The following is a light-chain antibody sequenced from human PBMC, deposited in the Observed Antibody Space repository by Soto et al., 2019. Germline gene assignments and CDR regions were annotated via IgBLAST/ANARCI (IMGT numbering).Light chain of an antibody. CDR1: RSNVGRNA. Sequence: QSVLTQPPSASGTPEQTVTISCSGSRSNVGRNAVSWYQQVPGMAPKLLVFATNKRPSGVPDRFSGSASGASASLAISGLQSEDEADYYCAAWDDTLNGPLFGGGTKLTVL. CDR3: AAWDDTLNGPL. V-gene: IGLV1-44*01. J-gene: IGLJ2*01. CDR2: ATN.